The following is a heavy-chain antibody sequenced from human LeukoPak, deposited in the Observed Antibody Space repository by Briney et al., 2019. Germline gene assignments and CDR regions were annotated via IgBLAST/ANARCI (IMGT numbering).Heavy chain of an antibody. D-gene: IGHD5-18*01. CDR3: AREGYSYGYDDFDY. CDR1: GFTFSNYG. CDR2: IRYDANNK. V-gene: IGHV3-30*02. J-gene: IGHJ4*02. Sequence: GGSLRLSCAASGFTFSNYGMHWVRQAPGKGLEWVAFIRYDANNKYYADSVKGRFTISRDNAKNSLYLQMNSLRAEDTAVYYCAREGYSYGYDDFDYWGQGTLVTVSS.